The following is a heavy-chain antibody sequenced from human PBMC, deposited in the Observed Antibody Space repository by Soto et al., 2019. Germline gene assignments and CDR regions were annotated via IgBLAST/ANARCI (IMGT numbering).Heavy chain of an antibody. CDR2: IVPLFRTT. D-gene: IGHD6-13*01. CDR1: GGTFSSYA. Sequence: GASVKVSCKTSGGTFSSYAISWVRQAPGQGLEWMGGIVPLFRTTNYAQKFQGRVTITADTSTYTVYMELGGLRSGGTAVYYCARGGYSSTWANLLDRSGLDVWGQGTTVTVSS. CDR3: ARGGYSSTWANLLDRSGLDV. V-gene: IGHV1-69*06. J-gene: IGHJ6*02.